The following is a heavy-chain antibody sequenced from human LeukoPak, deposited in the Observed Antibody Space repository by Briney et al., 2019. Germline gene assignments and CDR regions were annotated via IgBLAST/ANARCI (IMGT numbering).Heavy chain of an antibody. D-gene: IGHD3-10*01. V-gene: IGHV3-11*01. CDR2: ISTSGTTM. J-gene: IGHJ4*02. CDR1: GFTFSDYY. Sequence: GGSLRLSCAASGFTFSDYYMSWVRQAPGKGLEWISYISTSGTTMYYADSVKGRFTISRDNAKNSLSLQVNSLTAEDTAVYYCARGGGRASAFDFWGQGTLVTVSS. CDR3: ARGGGRASAFDF.